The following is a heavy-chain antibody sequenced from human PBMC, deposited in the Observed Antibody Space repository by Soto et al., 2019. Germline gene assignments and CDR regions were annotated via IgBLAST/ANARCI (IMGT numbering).Heavy chain of an antibody. Sequence: EVQLVESGGGLIQPGGSLRLSCAASGFSVSRNYMSWVRQAPGKGLDWVSVIQSGGNINYADAVKGRFTTSRDNSKNTLYLQMNSLRAEDTAVYYCARSNTLDYWGQGNLVTVSS. V-gene: IGHV3-53*01. J-gene: IGHJ4*02. CDR3: ARSNTLDY. CDR2: IQSGGNI. D-gene: IGHD2-2*02. CDR1: GFSVSRNY.